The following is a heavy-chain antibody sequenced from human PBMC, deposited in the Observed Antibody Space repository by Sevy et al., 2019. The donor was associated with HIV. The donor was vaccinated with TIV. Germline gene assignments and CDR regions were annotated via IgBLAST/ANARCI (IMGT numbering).Heavy chain of an antibody. V-gene: IGHV3-48*02. J-gene: IGHJ5*02. CDR1: GFTFSTYA. D-gene: IGHD3-22*01. CDR2: ISRTPATT. CDR3: AREAYYYDSREANWFDP. Sequence: GGSLRLSCKTSGFTFSTYAMHWVRQAPGKGLEWLASISRTPATTYYADSVRDRFTISRDNAKNSLYLEMNSLRDEDTAVYYCAREAYYYDSREANWFDPWGQGTLVTVSS.